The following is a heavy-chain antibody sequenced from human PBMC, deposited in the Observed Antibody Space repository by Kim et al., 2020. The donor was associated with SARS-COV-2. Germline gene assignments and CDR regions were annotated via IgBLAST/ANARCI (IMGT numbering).Heavy chain of an antibody. D-gene: IGHD3-10*01. V-gene: IGHV3-11*06. CDR3: ARGESTFYYGSGMGAFDI. Sequence: VKGRFTISRDNAKNSLYLQMNSLRAEDTAVYYCARGESTFYYGSGMGAFDIWGQGTMVTVSS. J-gene: IGHJ3*02.